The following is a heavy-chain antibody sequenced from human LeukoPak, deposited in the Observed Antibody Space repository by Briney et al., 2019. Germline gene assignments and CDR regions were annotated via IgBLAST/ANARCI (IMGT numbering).Heavy chain of an antibody. D-gene: IGHD3-10*01. Sequence: GGSLRLSCAASGFTFSDYAMHWVREAPGKGLEYVSAITNNGGSTNYANSVKGRFTISRDNSKNTLFPQMGSLRPEDMAVYYCARGGSGSYYAPIDYWGQGTLVTVSS. CDR1: GFTFSDYA. CDR3: ARGGSGSYYAPIDY. J-gene: IGHJ4*02. V-gene: IGHV3-64*01. CDR2: ITNNGGST.